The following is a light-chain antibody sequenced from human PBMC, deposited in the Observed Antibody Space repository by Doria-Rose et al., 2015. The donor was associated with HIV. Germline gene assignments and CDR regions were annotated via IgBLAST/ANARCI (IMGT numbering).Light chain of an antibody. CDR1: QSTGSF. Sequence: TQSTSSLSASVGDRVTITCRASQSTGSFLNWYQQNPGKAPKLLIYAASSVQNGVPSRFSGSGSGTDFTLTISSLQPEDFATYFCQQSYSTPLTFGGGTKVEIK. CDR2: AAS. J-gene: IGKJ4*01. V-gene: IGKV1-39*01. CDR3: QQSYSTPLT.